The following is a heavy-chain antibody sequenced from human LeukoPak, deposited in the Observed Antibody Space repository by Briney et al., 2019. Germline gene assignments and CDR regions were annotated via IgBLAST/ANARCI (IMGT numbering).Heavy chain of an antibody. J-gene: IGHJ4*02. CDR3: ARAKGRYYYDSSGYYLREIFDY. V-gene: IGHV1-2*06. CDR1: GYTFTGYY. CDR2: INPNSGGT. D-gene: IGHD3-22*01. Sequence: GASVKVSCKASGYTFTGYYMHWARQAPGQGLEWMGRINPNSGGTNYAQKFQGRVTMTRDTSISTAYMELSRLRSDDTAVYYCARAKGRYYYDSSGYYLREIFDYWGQGTLVTVSS.